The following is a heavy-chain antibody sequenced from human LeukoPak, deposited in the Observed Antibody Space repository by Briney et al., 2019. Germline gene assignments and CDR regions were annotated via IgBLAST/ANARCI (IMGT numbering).Heavy chain of an antibody. V-gene: IGHV3-13*01. D-gene: IGHD3-22*01. J-gene: IGHJ4*02. CDR2: IGTAGET. CDR3: ARGKLSGDTSGYHAY. Sequence: GGSLRLSCAASGFTFSNYDMHWVRQGTGKGLEWVSAIGTAGETYYPGSVKGRFTISRENAKNSLYLQMNSLRAGDTAVYYCARGKLSGDTSGYHAYWGQGTLVTVSS. CDR1: GFTFSNYD.